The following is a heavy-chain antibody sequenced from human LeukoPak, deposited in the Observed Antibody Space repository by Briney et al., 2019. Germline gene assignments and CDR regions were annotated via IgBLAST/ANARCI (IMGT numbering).Heavy chain of an antibody. Sequence: ASVKVSCKASGYTFTGYYMHWVRQAPGQGLEWMGWINPNSGGTNYAQKFQGRVTMTRDTSISTAYMELSRLRSDDTAVYYCARATVDYSSGWYVYFDYWGQGTLVTVSS. CDR1: GYTFTGYY. CDR2: INPNSGGT. J-gene: IGHJ4*02. D-gene: IGHD6-19*01. CDR3: ARATVDYSSGWYVYFDY. V-gene: IGHV1-2*02.